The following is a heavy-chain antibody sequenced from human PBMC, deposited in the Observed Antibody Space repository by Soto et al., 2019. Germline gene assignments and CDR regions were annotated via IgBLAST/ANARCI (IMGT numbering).Heavy chain of an antibody. D-gene: IGHD6-19*01. V-gene: IGHV1-18*04. CDR3: ARAKFNSGWSLFDY. J-gene: IGHJ4*02. Sequence: ASVKVSCKASGYTFTSYGISWVRQAPGQGLEWMGWISAYNGNTNYAQKLQGRVTMTTDTSTSTAYMELRSLRSDDTAVYYCARAKFNSGWSLFDYWGQGTLVTVSS. CDR1: GYTFTSYG. CDR2: ISAYNGNT.